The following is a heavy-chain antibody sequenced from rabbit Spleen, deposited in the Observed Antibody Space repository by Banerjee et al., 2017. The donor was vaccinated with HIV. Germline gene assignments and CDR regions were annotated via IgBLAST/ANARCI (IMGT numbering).Heavy chain of an antibody. CDR1: GFSFSSGYY. J-gene: IGHJ4*01. D-gene: IGHD6-1*01. CDR3: ASAYSDIYFNL. Sequence: QQLVESGGGLVKPGASLTLTCKASGFSFSSGYYMSWVRQAPGKGLEWIGCIGLGSGSTYFASWAKGRFTISKTSSTTVTLRMTSLTAADTATYFCASAYSDIYFNLWGPGTLVTVS. CDR2: IGLGSGST. V-gene: IGHV1S40*01.